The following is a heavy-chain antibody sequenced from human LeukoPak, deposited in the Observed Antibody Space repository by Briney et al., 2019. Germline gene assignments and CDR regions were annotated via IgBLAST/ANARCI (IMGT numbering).Heavy chain of an antibody. CDR2: ISGSGSST. V-gene: IGHV3-23*01. J-gene: IGHJ4*02. D-gene: IGHD3-10*01. CDR3: AKDFSGSGTLDY. CDR1: GFTFSSYG. Sequence: GGSLRLSCAASGFTFSSYGMSWVRQAPGKGLEWVSAISGSGSSTYYADSVKGRFTISRDNSKNTLYLQMNSLRAEDTAVYNCAKDFSGSGTLDYWGQGALVTVSS.